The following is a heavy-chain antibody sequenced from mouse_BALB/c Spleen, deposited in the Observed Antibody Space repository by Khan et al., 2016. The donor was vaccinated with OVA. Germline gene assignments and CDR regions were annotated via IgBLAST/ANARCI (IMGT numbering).Heavy chain of an antibody. CDR2: ICAGRST. Sequence: QVQLKESGPGLVAPSQSLSITCTVSGFSLTSYGVHWVRQPPGKGLEWLGVICAGRSTNYNSALMSRQSISNDNPKSQVFLKKNSLQTDDTAMYYCARLEDIWGQGTTLTVSS. V-gene: IGHV2-9*02. J-gene: IGHJ2*01. D-gene: IGHD1-3*01. CDR1: GFSLTSYG. CDR3: ARLEDI.